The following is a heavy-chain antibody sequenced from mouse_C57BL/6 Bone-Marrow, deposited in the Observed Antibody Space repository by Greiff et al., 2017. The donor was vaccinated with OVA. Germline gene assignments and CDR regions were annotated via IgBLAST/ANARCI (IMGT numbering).Heavy chain of an antibody. V-gene: IGHV1-7*01. J-gene: IGHJ4*01. CDR1: GYTFTSYW. Sequence: QVQLQQSGAELVKPGASVKLSCKASGYTFTSYWMHWVKQRPGQGLEWIGYINPSSGCTTYNQKFKDKATLTADKSSSTAYMQLSSLTYEDSAVYDCAREGYRRCPYAMDYWGQGTSVTVSS. CDR3: AREGYRRCPYAMDY. CDR2: INPSSGCT.